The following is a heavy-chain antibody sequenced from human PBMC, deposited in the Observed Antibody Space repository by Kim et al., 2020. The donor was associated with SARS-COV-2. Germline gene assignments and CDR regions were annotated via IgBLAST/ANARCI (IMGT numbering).Heavy chain of an antibody. CDR3: ARGPRSRWLDYLDY. CDR2: INPNSGGT. J-gene: IGHJ4*02. Sequence: ASVKVSCKASGYTFTGYYMHWVRQAPGQGLEWMGRINPNSGGTNYAQKFQGRVTMTRDTSISTAYMELSRLRSDDTVVYYCARGPRSRWLDYLDYWGQGTLVTVSS. D-gene: IGHD5-12*01. CDR1: GYTFTGYY. V-gene: IGHV1-2*05.